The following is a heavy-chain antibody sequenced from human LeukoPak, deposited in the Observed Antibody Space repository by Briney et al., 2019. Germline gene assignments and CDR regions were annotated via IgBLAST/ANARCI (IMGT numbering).Heavy chain of an antibody. V-gene: IGHV3-30-3*01. Sequence: GGSLRLSCAASGFTFSSYAMHWVRQAPGKGLEGVALMSYDGTNKYYADSVKGRFTISRDNSKNTLYLQMNSLRAEDTAVYYCARDPPAYWGQGTLVTVSS. CDR1: GFTFSSYA. CDR3: ARDPPAY. CDR2: MSYDGTNK. J-gene: IGHJ4*02.